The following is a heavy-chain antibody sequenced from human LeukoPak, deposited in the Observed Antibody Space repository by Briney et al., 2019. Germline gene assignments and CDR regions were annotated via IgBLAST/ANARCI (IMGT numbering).Heavy chain of an antibody. CDR3: ARGGCSNPSCLAD. Sequence: GGSLRLSCAASGFTHSNYYMHWVRLPPGKGLVWVSRLINHDTTATYADSVKGRFTVSRDNAKNTLYLQMNSLRADDTAVYYCARGGCSNPSCLADWGQGILVTVSS. V-gene: IGHV3-74*01. D-gene: IGHD2-2*01. J-gene: IGHJ4*02. CDR1: GFTHSNYY. CDR2: LINHDTTA.